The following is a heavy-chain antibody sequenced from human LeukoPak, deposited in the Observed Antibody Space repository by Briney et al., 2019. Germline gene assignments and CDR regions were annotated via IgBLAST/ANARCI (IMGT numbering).Heavy chain of an antibody. CDR2: ISAYNGNT. V-gene: IGHV1-18*01. CDR1: GYTFTSYG. J-gene: IGHJ4*02. D-gene: IGHD5-12*01. CDR3: ARSGGDRGDSYFDY. Sequence: ASVKVSCKASGYTFTSYGISWVRQAPGQGLEWMGWISAYNGNTNYAQKLQGRVTMTTDTSTSTAYMELRSLRSEDTAVYYCARSGGDRGDSYFDYWGQGTLVTVSS.